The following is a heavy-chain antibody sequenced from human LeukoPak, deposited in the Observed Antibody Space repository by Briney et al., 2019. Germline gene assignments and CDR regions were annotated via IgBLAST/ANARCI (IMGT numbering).Heavy chain of an antibody. Sequence: NPSETLSLTCTVSGGSISSYYWSWIRQPPGKGLEWIGYIYYSGSTNYNPSLKSRVTISVDTSKNQFSLKLSSVTAADTAVYYCARGWGATGYLDYWGQGTLVTVSS. J-gene: IGHJ4*02. CDR3: ARGWGATGYLDY. V-gene: IGHV4-59*01. D-gene: IGHD1-26*01. CDR1: GGSISSYY. CDR2: IYYSGST.